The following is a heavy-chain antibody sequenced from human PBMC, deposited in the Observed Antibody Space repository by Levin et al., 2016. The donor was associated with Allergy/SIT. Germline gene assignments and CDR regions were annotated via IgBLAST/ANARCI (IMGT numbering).Heavy chain of an antibody. Sequence: WIRQPPGKGLEWVAVISYDGSNKYYADSVKGRFTISRDNSKNTLYLQMNSLRAEDTAVYYCAKEDDYSKIRSPITDYWGQGTLVTVSS. D-gene: IGHD4-11*01. CDR2: ISYDGSNK. V-gene: IGHV3-30*18. CDR3: AKEDDYSKIRSPITDY. J-gene: IGHJ4*02.